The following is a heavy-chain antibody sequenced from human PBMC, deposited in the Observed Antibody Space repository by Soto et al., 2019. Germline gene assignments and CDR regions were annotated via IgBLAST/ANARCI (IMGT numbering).Heavy chain of an antibody. V-gene: IGHV1-69*02. Sequence: QVQLVQSGAEVKKPGSSVKVSCKASGGTFSSYTISWVRQAPGQGLEWMGRIIPILGIANYAQKFQGRVTITADKSTSXAYMELSSLRSEDTAVYYCATQISGYVLSYGDVDYWGQGTLVTVSS. D-gene: IGHD4-17*01. CDR1: GGTFSSYT. CDR3: ATQISGYVLSYGDVDY. J-gene: IGHJ4*02. CDR2: IIPILGIA.